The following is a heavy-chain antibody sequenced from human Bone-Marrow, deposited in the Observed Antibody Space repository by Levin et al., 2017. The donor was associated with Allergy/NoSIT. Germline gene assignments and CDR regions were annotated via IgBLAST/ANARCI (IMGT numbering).Heavy chain of an antibody. V-gene: IGHV3-23*01. CDR3: AKGGYSSWFDP. CDR2: ISGSGSNT. J-gene: IGHJ5*02. Sequence: LSLTCAASGFTFSSYAMSWVRQAPGKGLEWVSSISGSGSNTLYADSVKGRFTISRDNSKNTMYLQMNSLRAEDTAVYYCAKGGYSSWFDPWGQGALVTVSS. D-gene: IGHD5-12*01. CDR1: GFTFSSYA.